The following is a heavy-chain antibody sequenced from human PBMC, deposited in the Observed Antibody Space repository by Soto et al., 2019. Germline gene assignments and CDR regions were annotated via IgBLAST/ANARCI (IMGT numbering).Heavy chain of an antibody. V-gene: IGHV4-30-4*01. CDR1: GGSISSGDYY. J-gene: IGHJ4*02. D-gene: IGHD3-22*01. CDR3: ARIPSNYYDSSGYYSPHFDY. CDR2: IYYSGST. Sequence: SETLSLTCTVSGGSISSGDYYWSWIRQPPGKGLEWIGYIYYSGSTYYNPSLKSRVTISVDTSKNQFSLKLSSVTAADTAVYYCARIPSNYYDSSGYYSPHFDYWGRGTLVTGSS.